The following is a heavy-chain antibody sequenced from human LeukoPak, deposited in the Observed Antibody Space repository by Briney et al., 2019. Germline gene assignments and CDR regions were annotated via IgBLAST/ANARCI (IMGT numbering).Heavy chain of an antibody. CDR3: ARRYNWNYFAFDI. CDR1: GYSFTSYW. J-gene: IGHJ3*02. CDR2: IYPGDSDT. D-gene: IGHD1-7*01. Sequence: GESLKISCKGSGYSFTSYWIGWVRQMPGKGLEWMGIIYPGDSDTRYSPSFQGQVTISADKSISTAYLQWSSLRASDTAMYYCARRYNWNYFAFDIWGQGTMVTVSS. V-gene: IGHV5-51*01.